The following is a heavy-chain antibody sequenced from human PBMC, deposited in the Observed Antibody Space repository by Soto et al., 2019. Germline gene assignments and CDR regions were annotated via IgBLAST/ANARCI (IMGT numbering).Heavy chain of an antibody. CDR1: GGSISGYY. CDR2: ISNTGST. CDR3: ARHADRGSYSRAFDI. Sequence: SETLSLTCSVSGGSISGYYWNWVRQPPGKGLEWIGYISNTGSTNYNPSLTSRIYISVDTSKNQLSLSLSSVTAEDTAVYYCARHADRGSYSRAFDIWGQGTMVTVSS. V-gene: IGHV4-59*01. D-gene: IGHD1-26*01. J-gene: IGHJ3*02.